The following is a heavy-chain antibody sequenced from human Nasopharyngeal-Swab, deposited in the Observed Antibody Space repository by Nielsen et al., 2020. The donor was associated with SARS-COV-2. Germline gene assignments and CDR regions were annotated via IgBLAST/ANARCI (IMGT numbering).Heavy chain of an antibody. Sequence: GGSLRLSCAASGFTFSDYYMSWIRQAPGKGLEWVSYISSSGSTIYYADSVKSRFTISRDNAKNSLYLQMNSLRAEDTAVYYCARFPSPKYCSSTSCYYWYFDLWGRGTLVTVSS. CDR1: GFTFSDYY. CDR3: ARFPSPKYCSSTSCYYWYFDL. D-gene: IGHD2-2*01. CDR2: ISSSGSTI. J-gene: IGHJ2*01. V-gene: IGHV3-11*04.